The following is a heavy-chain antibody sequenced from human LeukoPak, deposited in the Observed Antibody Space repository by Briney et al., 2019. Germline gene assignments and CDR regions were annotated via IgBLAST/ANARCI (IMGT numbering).Heavy chain of an antibody. V-gene: IGHV3-23*01. J-gene: IGHJ4*02. Sequence: GGSLRLSCAASGFTFSSYSMNWVRQAPGKGLEWVSAISGSGGSTYYADSVKGRFTISRDNSKNTLYLQMNSLRAEDTAVYYCAKDLGSSGFHYFDYWGQGTLVTVSS. D-gene: IGHD6-13*01. CDR2: ISGSGGST. CDR1: GFTFSSYS. CDR3: AKDLGSSGFHYFDY.